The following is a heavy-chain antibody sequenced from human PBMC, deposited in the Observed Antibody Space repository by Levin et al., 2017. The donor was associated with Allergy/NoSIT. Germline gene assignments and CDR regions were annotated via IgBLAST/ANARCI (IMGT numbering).Heavy chain of an antibody. CDR3: VKEQYYDILTGPKYYFDY. CDR2: ISSNGGST. D-gene: IGHD3-9*01. Sequence: GGSLRLSCSASGFTFSSYAMHWVRQAPGKGLEYVSAISSNGGSTYYADSVKGRFTISRDNSKNTLYLQMSSLRAEDTAVYYCVKEQYYDILTGPKYYFDYWGQGTLVTVSS. V-gene: IGHV3-64D*06. J-gene: IGHJ4*02. CDR1: GFTFSSYA.